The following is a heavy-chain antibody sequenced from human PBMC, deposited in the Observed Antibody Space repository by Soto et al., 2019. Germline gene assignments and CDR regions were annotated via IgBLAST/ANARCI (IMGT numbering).Heavy chain of an antibody. CDR3: ARDGGYYDFWSRRSWFDY. CDR1: GGSFSGYY. J-gene: IGHJ4*02. CDR2: INHSGST. V-gene: IGHV4-34*01. D-gene: IGHD3-3*01. Sequence: SETLSLTCAVYGGSFSGYYWSWIRQPPGKGLEWIGEINHSGSTNCNPSLKSRVTISVDTSKNQFSLKLSSVTAADTAVYYCARDGGYYDFWSRRSWFDYWGQGTLVTVSS.